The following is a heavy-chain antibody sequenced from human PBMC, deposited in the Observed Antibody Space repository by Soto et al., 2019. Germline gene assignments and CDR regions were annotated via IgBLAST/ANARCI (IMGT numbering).Heavy chain of an antibody. J-gene: IGHJ3*02. CDR2: ISGDGGRT. CDR3: AKYAYDNHGGAFDI. V-gene: IGHV3-74*01. CDR1: GFTFSSFW. D-gene: IGHD2-2*01. Sequence: GGSLRLSCAASGFTFSSFWMHWVRQVPGKGLVWISRISGDGGRTDYADSVRGRYTISRDNAKNTLYLQMNSLRAEDTALYYCAKYAYDNHGGAFDIWGQGTMVTVSS.